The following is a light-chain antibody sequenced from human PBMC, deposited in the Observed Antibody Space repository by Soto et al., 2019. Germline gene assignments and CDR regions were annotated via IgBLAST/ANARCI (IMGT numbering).Light chain of an antibody. V-gene: IGKV4-1*01. CDR1: QSVLYSSNHQNY. Sequence: DIVMTQSPDSLAVSLGERATINCKSSQSVLYSSNHQNYLAWYQQKPGQPPQLLIYWASTRESGVPDRFSGSGSGTDFTLTISSLQAEDVAVYYCQQYYTTPLTFGGGTKVEIE. CDR2: WAS. CDR3: QQYYTTPLT. J-gene: IGKJ4*01.